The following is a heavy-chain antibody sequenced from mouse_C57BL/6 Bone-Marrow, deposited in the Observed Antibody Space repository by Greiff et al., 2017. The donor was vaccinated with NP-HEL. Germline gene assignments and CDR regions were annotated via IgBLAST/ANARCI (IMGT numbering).Heavy chain of an antibody. Sequence: QVQLKQPGAELVRPGTSVKLSCKASGYTFTSYWMHWVKQRPGQGLEWIGVIDPSDSYTNYNQKFKGKATLTVDTSSSTAYMQLSSLTSEDSAVYYSAKRIYYGNWSFDVWGTGTTVTVSS. D-gene: IGHD2-1*01. CDR2: IDPSDSYT. CDR3: AKRIYYGNWSFDV. J-gene: IGHJ1*03. V-gene: IGHV1-59*01. CDR1: GYTFTSYW.